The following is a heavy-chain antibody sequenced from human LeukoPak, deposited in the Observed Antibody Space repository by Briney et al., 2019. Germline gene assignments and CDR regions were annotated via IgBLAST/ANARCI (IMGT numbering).Heavy chain of an antibody. Sequence: SYISSSGTTIYYADSVKGRFTISRDNAKNSLYLQMNSLRAEDTAVYYCARERERGYFDYWGQGTLVTVSS. CDR2: ISSSGTTI. J-gene: IGHJ4*02. V-gene: IGHV3-11*01. CDR3: ARERERGYFDY.